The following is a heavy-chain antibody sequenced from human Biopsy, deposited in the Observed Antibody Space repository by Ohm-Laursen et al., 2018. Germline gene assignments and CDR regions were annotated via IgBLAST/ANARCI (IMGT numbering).Heavy chain of an antibody. D-gene: IGHD2-8*01. CDR2: IWYDGSNK. CDR3: AKCMTGGSNYYFHH. J-gene: IGHJ4*02. V-gene: IGHV3-33*06. Sequence: LSLTCAASGFNFSTYGMSWVRQVAGKGLEWVAAIWYDGSNKNYADSVKGRFTISRDNSKNTLYLQMNSLRGEDTAVYYCAKCMTGGSNYYFHHCGQGTLVTVSS. CDR1: GFNFSTYG.